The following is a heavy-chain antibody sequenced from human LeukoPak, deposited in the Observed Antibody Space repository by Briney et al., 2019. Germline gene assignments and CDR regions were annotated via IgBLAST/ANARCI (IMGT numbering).Heavy chain of an antibody. CDR3: ARREYCSSTSCLGMDV. CDR1: GFTFSSYS. CDR2: ISSSSSYI. D-gene: IGHD2-2*01. Sequence: GGSLRLSCAASGFTFSSYSMNWVRQAPGKGLEWVSSISSSSSYIYYADSVKGRFTISRDNAKNSLYLQMNSLRAEDTAVYYCARREYCSSTSCLGMDVWGKGTTVTVSS. V-gene: IGHV3-21*01. J-gene: IGHJ6*04.